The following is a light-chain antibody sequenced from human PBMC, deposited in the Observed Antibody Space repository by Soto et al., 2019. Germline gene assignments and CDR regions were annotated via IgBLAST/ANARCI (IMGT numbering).Light chain of an antibody. CDR3: QQYDTWPPA. CDR2: GAS. Sequence: EVLMTQSPATLSVSPGERATLSCRASQSVSSNLAWYQQKPGQAPRLLIYGASTRAPGIPDRFSGSGSGTEFPIIISILQYEDVADFFCQQYDTWPPAFGQGTKVEIK. CDR1: QSVSSN. V-gene: IGKV3-15*01. J-gene: IGKJ2*01.